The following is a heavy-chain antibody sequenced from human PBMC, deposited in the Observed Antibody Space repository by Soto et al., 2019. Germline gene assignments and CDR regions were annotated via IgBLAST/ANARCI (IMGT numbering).Heavy chain of an antibody. Sequence: QVQLQESGPGLVKPSQTLSLTCTVSGGSISSGDYYWSWIRQPPGKGLEWIGYIYYSGSTYYNPSLKSRGTITVDTSKNQYSLKLSSVTAADTDVYYCARYYYGSGSSFDFWGQGTLVTVSS. J-gene: IGHJ4*02. D-gene: IGHD3-10*01. CDR3: ARYYYGSGSSFDF. V-gene: IGHV4-30-4*01. CDR1: GGSISSGDYY. CDR2: IYYSGST.